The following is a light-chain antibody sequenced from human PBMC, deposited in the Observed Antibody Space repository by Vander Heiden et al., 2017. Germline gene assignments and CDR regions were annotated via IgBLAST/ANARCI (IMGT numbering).Light chain of an antibody. J-gene: IGLJ2*01. Sequence: SSVLTQPPSVSVAPRQTARITCGGNKIGSKSVHWYQQKPGKAPVLVVYDDSDRPSGIPERFSGSNSGNTATLTISRVEAGDEADYYCQVWDSSSDHLVVFGGGTKLTVL. CDR1: KIGSKS. V-gene: IGLV3-21*02. CDR3: QVWDSSSDHLVV. CDR2: DDS.